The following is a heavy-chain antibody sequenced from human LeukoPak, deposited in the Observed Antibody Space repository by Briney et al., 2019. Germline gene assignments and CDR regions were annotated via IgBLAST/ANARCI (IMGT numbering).Heavy chain of an antibody. CDR2: IFYSGST. D-gene: IGHD5-12*01. CDR1: GGSISTSSYY. V-gene: IGHV4-39*07. CDR3: ARGGYSGKDYNN. J-gene: IGHJ4*02. Sequence: SETLSLTCTVSGGSISTSSYYWGWVRQPPGKGLEWIGNIFYSGSTYYSPSLKSRVTISLDTSRNQFSLNLSSVTAADTAAYYCARGGYSGKDYNNWGQGTLVTVSS.